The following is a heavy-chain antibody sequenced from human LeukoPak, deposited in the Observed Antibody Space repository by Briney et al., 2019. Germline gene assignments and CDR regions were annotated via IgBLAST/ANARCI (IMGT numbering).Heavy chain of an antibody. CDR1: GYSFTSYW. CDR2: INPGDSDT. Sequence: GESLKISCKGFGYSFTSYWIGWVRQMPGKGLEWMGIINPGDSDTRYSPSCQGQVTISADKSISTAYLQWSSLRSEDTAVYYCASTRGYSSGWYKSYFDYWGQGTLVTVSS. D-gene: IGHD6-19*01. V-gene: IGHV5-51*01. J-gene: IGHJ4*02. CDR3: ASTRGYSSGWYKSYFDY.